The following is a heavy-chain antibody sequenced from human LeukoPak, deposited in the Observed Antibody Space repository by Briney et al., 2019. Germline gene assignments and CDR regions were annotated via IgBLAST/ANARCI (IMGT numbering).Heavy chain of an antibody. J-gene: IGHJ4*02. Sequence: GRSLRLSCAASGFTFSSYAMHWVRQAPGKGLEWVAVISYDGSNKYYADSVKGRFTISRDNAKNSLSLQMNSLRAEDTALYYCARVEARYPSGSYPYWGQGTLVAVSS. CDR1: GFTFSSYA. D-gene: IGHD3-10*01. CDR3: ARVEARYPSGSYPY. CDR2: ISYDGSNK. V-gene: IGHV3-30-3*01.